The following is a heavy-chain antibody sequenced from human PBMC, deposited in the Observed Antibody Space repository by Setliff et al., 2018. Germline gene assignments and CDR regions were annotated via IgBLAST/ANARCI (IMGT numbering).Heavy chain of an antibody. V-gene: IGHV4-61*09. J-gene: IGHJ6*03. D-gene: IGHD3-3*01. CDR3: ARMSGFQYMDV. CDR1: GGSVNSGYDN. Sequence: PSETLSLTCTVSGGSVNSGYDNWNWLRQPAGKGLEWIGHVNRRGSTNFTPSLKSRVTISLDTSKNQFSLSLSSVTAADTAVYYCARMSGFQYMDVWGKGTTVTV. CDR2: VNRRGST.